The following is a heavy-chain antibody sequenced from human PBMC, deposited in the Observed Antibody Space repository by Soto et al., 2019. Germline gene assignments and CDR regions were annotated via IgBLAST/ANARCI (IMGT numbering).Heavy chain of an antibody. J-gene: IGHJ4*02. Sequence: ASVKVSCKASGYTFTSYGISWVRQAPGQGLEWMGWISAYNGNTNYAQKLQGRVTMTTDTSTSTAYMELRSLRSDDTAVYYCAREGGSTSPYTSPDYWGQGTLVTVSS. D-gene: IGHD2-2*02. V-gene: IGHV1-18*01. CDR2: ISAYNGNT. CDR3: AREGGSTSPYTSPDY. CDR1: GYTFTSYG.